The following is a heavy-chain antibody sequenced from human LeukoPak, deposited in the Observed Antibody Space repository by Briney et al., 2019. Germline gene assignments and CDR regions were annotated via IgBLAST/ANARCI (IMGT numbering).Heavy chain of an antibody. CDR1: GFTFSSYG. D-gene: IGHD4-11*01. J-gene: IGHJ4*02. CDR3: AKDPRYDYSNYVGY. V-gene: IGHV3-30*02. CDR2: IRYDGSNK. Sequence: PGGSLRLSCAASGFTFSSYGMHWVRQAPGKGLEWVAFIRYDGSNKYYADSVKGRFTISRDNSKSTLYLQMNSLRAEDTAVYYCAKDPRYDYSNYVGYWGQGTLVTVSS.